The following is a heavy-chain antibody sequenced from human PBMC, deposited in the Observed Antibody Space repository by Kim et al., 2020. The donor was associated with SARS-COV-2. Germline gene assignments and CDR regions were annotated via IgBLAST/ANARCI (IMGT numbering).Heavy chain of an antibody. CDR3: AKQYYYDSSGAIRGAFAI. J-gene: IGHJ3*02. D-gene: IGHD3-22*01. Sequence: GRFTISRDNPKNTLYLQMNSLRAEDTAVYYCAKQYYYDSSGAIRGAFAIWGQGTMVTVSS. V-gene: IGHV3-23*01.